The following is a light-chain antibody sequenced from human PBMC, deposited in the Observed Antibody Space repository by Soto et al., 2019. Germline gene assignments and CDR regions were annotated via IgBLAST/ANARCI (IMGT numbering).Light chain of an antibody. J-gene: IGKJ4*01. CDR1: QSVSSY. V-gene: IGKV3-11*01. CDR2: DAS. Sequence: EIVLTQSPATLSLSPGERATLSCRASQSVSSYLAWYQQKPGQAPRLLIYDASNRATGIPARFSGSGSGTDFPLTISSREPEEFAVYYCQQRSNWPRLTFGGGTKVEIK. CDR3: QQRSNWPRLT.